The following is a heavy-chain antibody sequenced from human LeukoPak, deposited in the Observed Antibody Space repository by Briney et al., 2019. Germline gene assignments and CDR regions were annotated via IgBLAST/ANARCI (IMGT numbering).Heavy chain of an antibody. Sequence: SETLSLTCTVSGGSISSSSYYWGWIRQPPGKGLEWIGSIYYSGSTYYNPSLKSRVTISVDTSKNQFSLKLSSVTAADTAVYYCAREGYDGYCSSTSCYAGLGYWGQGTLVTVSS. V-gene: IGHV4-39*07. D-gene: IGHD2-2*03. CDR3: AREGYDGYCSSTSCYAGLGY. J-gene: IGHJ4*02. CDR1: GGSISSSSYY. CDR2: IYYSGST.